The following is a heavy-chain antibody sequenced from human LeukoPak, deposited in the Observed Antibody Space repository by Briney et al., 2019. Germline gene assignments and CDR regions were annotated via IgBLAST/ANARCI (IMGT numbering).Heavy chain of an antibody. D-gene: IGHD3-10*01. CDR3: ARAMGY. Sequence: SETLSLTCAVYGGSFSGYYWSWIRQPPGKGLEWIGEINHSGSTYYNPSLKSRVTISVDTSKNQFSLKLSSVTAADTAVYYCARAMGYWGQGTLVTVSS. CDR1: GGSFSGYY. J-gene: IGHJ4*02. CDR2: INHSGST. V-gene: IGHV4-34*01.